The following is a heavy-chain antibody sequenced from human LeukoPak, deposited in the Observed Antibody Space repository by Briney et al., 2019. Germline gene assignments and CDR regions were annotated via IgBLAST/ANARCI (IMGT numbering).Heavy chain of an antibody. D-gene: IGHD1/OR15-1a*01. CDR2: IHYTGGA. J-gene: IGHJ3*02. CDR3: ARQPPGTYAFDI. V-gene: IGHV4-59*08. Sequence: PSETLSLTCTVSGGSISGYFYSWIRQPPGKELEWIAYIHYTGGASYNPSLKSRVTISVDTSKNQFSLKLSSVTAADTAVYYCARQPPGTYAFDIWGQGTMVTVSS. CDR1: GGSISGYF.